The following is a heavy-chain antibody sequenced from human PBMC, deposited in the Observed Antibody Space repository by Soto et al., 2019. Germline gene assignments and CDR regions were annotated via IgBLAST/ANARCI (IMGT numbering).Heavy chain of an antibody. CDR1: GGTFSSYA. D-gene: IGHD3-22*01. V-gene: IGHV1-69*12. CDR2: IIPIFGTA. CDR3: ARPTRYYYDSSGQSAWFDP. J-gene: IGHJ5*02. Sequence: QVQLVQSGAEVKKPGSSVKVSCKASGGTFSSYAISWVRQAPGQGLEWMGGIIPIFGTANYAQKFQGRVPIPADESTRTAYMELSSLRSEDTAVYYCARPTRYYYDSSGQSAWFDPWGQGTLVTVSS.